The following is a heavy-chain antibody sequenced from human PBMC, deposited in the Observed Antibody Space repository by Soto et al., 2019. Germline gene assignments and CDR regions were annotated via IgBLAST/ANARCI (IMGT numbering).Heavy chain of an antibody. CDR1: GGSISSGGYY. D-gene: IGHD3-22*01. J-gene: IGHJ4*02. Sequence: SETLSLTCTVSGGSISSGGYYWSWIRQQPGKVLEWIGYIYYSGSTYYNPSLKSRVTISVDTSKNHFSLKLSSVTAADTAVYYCARVDNYYDSSGYPYWGQGTLVTVSS. CDR2: IYYSGST. CDR3: ARVDNYYDSSGYPY. V-gene: IGHV4-31*03.